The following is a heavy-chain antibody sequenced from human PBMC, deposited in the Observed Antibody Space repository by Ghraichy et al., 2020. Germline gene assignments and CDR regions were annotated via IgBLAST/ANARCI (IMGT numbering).Heavy chain of an antibody. D-gene: IGHD2-2*01. V-gene: IGHV1-69*13. CDR1: GGTFSSYA. CDR2: IIPIFGTA. CDR3: AREEGGPIQLDKPMDV. J-gene: IGHJ6*02. Sequence: SVKVSCKASGGTFSSYAISWVRQAPGQGLEWMGGIIPIFGTANYAQKFQGRVTITADESTGTAYMGLRNLRSEEPAVYYCAREEGGPIQLDKPMDVWGQGTTVTVSS.